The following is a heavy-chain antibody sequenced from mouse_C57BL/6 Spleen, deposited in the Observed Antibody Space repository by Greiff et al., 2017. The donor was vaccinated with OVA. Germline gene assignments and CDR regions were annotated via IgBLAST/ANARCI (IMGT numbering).Heavy chain of an antibody. CDR3: ARITTVLGDY. CDR2: ISSGSSTI. CDR1: GFTFSDYG. Sequence: EVMLVESGGGLVKPGGSLKLSCAASGFTFSDYGMHWVRQAPEKGLEWVAYISSGSSTIYYADTVKGRFTISRDNAKNTLFLQMTSLRSEDTAMYYCARITTVLGDYWGQGTTLTVSS. D-gene: IGHD1-1*01. J-gene: IGHJ2*01. V-gene: IGHV5-17*01.